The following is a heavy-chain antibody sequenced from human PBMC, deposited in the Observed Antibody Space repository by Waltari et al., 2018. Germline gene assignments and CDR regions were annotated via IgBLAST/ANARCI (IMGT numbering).Heavy chain of an antibody. V-gene: IGHV1-69*05. CDR1: GGTFSSYA. Sequence: QVQLVQSGAEVKKPGSSVKVSCKASGGTFSSYAISWVRQAPGQGLEWMGGSYPIFGPANYAQRSQGRVTITTDESTSTAYRGRSSLRSEDTAVYYCASWPPGGAGWGQGTLVTVSS. CDR3: ASWPPGGAG. J-gene: IGHJ4*02. CDR2: SYPIFGPA. D-gene: IGHD3-10*01.